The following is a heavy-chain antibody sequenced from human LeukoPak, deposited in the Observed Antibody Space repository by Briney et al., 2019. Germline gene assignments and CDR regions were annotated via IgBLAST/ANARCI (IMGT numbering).Heavy chain of an antibody. D-gene: IGHD1-1*01. CDR3: ARVREDPWNSAPHAFDI. V-gene: IGHV4-38-2*02. CDR2: IYHSGTT. CDR1: GYSISSGYY. Sequence: PSETLSLTCTVSGYSISSGYYWGWIRQPPGKGLEWIGNIYHSGTTYYNPSLKSRVTISVDTSKNQFSLKLSSVTAADTAVYYCARVREDPWNSAPHAFDIWGQGTVVTVSS. J-gene: IGHJ3*02.